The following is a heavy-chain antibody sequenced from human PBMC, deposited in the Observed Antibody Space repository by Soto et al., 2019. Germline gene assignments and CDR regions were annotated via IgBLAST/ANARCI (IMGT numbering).Heavy chain of an antibody. V-gene: IGHV3-53*01. D-gene: IGHD6-25*01. Sequence: PGGSLRLSCAVSGFSVSNTYMSWVRQAPGKGLEWISVIYRGRATYYADSVKGRFTISRDDSRNTVYLQMNSLTTEDTAVYFCARDRSDSSRADSFDIWGQGKMVTVSS. CDR3: ARDRSDSSRADSFDI. J-gene: IGHJ3*02. CDR1: GFSVSNTY. CDR2: IYRGRAT.